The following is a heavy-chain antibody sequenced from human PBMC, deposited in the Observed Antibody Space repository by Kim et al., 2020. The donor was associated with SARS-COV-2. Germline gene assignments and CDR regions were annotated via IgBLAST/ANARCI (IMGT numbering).Heavy chain of an antibody. CDR3: AREVLAVAGTWWFDP. D-gene: IGHD6-19*01. V-gene: IGHV1-69*04. J-gene: IGHJ5*02. Sequence: QKFQGRVTITADKSTSTAYMELSSLRSEDTAVYYCAREVLAVAGTWWFDPWGQGTLVTVSS.